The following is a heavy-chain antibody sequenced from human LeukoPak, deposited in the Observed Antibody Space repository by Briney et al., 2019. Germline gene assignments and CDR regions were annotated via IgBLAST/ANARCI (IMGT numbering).Heavy chain of an antibody. Sequence: GGSLRLSCAVSGFTLINYHMNWVRQAPGKGLEWVSFIGSTSNYIYYADSVRGQFTISRDNAKNSLYLQMNSLRAEDTAVYYCASSHNSGWYLFDYWGQGTLVTVSS. CDR1: GFTLINYH. CDR2: IGSTSNYI. V-gene: IGHV3-21*01. CDR3: ASSHNSGWYLFDY. D-gene: IGHD6-19*01. J-gene: IGHJ4*02.